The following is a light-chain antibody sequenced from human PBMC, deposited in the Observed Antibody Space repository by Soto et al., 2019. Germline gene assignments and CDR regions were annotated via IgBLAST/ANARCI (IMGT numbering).Light chain of an antibody. V-gene: IGLV2-14*01. CDR1: SSDVGGYNY. CDR3: SSYTSSSTVV. Sequence: QSVLTQPASVSGSPGQSITISCTGTSSDVGGYNYVSWFQQHPDTAPKLMIYEVTDRPSGVSNRFSGSKSGNTASLTISGLQADDEAVYYCSSYTSSSTVVFGTGTKVT. J-gene: IGLJ1*01. CDR2: EVT.